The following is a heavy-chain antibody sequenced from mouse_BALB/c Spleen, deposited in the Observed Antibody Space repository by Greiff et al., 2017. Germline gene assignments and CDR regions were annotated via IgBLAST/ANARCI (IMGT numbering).Heavy chain of an antibody. CDR2: IWSGGST. D-gene: IGHD1-1*01. Sequence: VHLVESGPGLVQPSQSLSITCTVSGFSLTSYGVHWVRQSPGKGLEWLGVIWSGGSTDYNAAFISRLSISKDNSKSQVFFKMNSLQANDTAIYYCARAGSSYGWFAYWGQGTLVTVSA. J-gene: IGHJ3*01. V-gene: IGHV2-2*02. CDR3: ARAGSSYGWFAY. CDR1: GFSLTSYG.